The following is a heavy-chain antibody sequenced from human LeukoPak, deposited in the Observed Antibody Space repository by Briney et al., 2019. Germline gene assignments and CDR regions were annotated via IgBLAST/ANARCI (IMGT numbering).Heavy chain of an antibody. CDR2: IYHSGST. Sequence: SETLSLTCAVSGGSISSSNWWSWVRQPPGKGLEWIGEIYHSGSTNYNPSLKSRVTISVDKSKNQFSLKLSSVTAADTAVYYCASPQQGADHSNPGLVYWGQGTLVTVSS. V-gene: IGHV4-4*02. CDR3: ASPQQGADHSNPGLVY. J-gene: IGHJ4*02. CDR1: GGSISSSNW. D-gene: IGHD4-11*01.